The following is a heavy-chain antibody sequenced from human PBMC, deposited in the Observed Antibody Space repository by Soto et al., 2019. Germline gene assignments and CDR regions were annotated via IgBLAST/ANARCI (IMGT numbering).Heavy chain of an antibody. J-gene: IGHJ6*02. V-gene: IGHV1-69*13. CDR3: VLVVPAASPPYYYYGMDV. Sequence: GASVKVSCKASGGTFSSYAISCVRRAPGQGLEWMGGIIPIFGTANYAQKFQGRVTITADESTSTAYMELSSLRSEDTAVYYCVLVVPAASPPYYYYGMDVWGQGTTVTVSS. D-gene: IGHD2-2*01. CDR2: IIPIFGTA. CDR1: GGTFSSYA.